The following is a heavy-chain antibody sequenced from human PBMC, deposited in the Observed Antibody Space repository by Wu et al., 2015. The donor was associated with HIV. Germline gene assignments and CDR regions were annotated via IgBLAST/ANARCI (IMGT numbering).Heavy chain of an antibody. CDR3: ARGLSRILFIHGLNP. J-gene: IGHJ5*02. CDR1: GDAFKNYA. CDR2: FFPFVRTT. V-gene: IGHV1-69*11. D-gene: IGHD3-3*01. Sequence: QLVQSGAEVKKPGSSVKVSCKASGDAFKNYALDWVRQAPGQGLEWVGRFFPFVRTTKYAPKFQGRVTITADESTSTAYMELSRLRSDDTAVYYCARGLSRILFIHGLNPWGQGTLLTVSS.